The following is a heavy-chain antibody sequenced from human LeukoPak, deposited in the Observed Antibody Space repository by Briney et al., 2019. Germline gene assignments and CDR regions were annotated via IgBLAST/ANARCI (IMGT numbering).Heavy chain of an antibody. J-gene: IGHJ5*02. D-gene: IGHD6-13*01. CDR2: ISGSGGST. V-gene: IGHV3-23*01. CDR3: AKDLEFWYLGLNWFDP. Sequence: PGGSLRLSCAASGFTFSSYAMSWVRQAPGKGLEWVSAISGSGGSTYYADSVKGRFTISRDNSKNTLYLQMNSLRAEDKAVYYCAKDLEFWYLGLNWFDPWGQGTLVTVSS. CDR1: GFTFSSYA.